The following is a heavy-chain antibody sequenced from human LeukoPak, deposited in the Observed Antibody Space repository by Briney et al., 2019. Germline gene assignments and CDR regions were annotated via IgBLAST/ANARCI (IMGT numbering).Heavy chain of an antibody. CDR1: GFTFSTYV. CDR3: VRGTGY. Sequence: GGSLRLSCSVSGFTFSTYVMHWVRQAPGKGLEYVSAISSDGDNTYYADSVKGRFTISRDNSKNTLYLQMSSLRADDTAVYYCVRGTGYWDQGTLVTVSS. J-gene: IGHJ4*02. CDR2: ISSDGDNT. V-gene: IGHV3-64D*06.